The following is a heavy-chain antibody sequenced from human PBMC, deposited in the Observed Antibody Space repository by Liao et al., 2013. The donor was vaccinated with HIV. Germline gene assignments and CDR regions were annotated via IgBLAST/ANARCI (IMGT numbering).Heavy chain of an antibody. CDR3: ARTGNLYNWFDP. CDR2: INYSGSA. Sequence: QVHLQESGPGLVKPSQTLSLTCNVSGGSVNSGNFYWNWIRQPAGKGLEWIASINYSGSAFYNPSLKSRVTISTDPSKNQFSLKLSSVTAADTAVYYCARTGNLYNWFDPWGQGTLVTVSS. CDR1: GGSVNSGNFY. V-gene: IGHV4-61*02. J-gene: IGHJ5*02. D-gene: IGHD1-7*01.